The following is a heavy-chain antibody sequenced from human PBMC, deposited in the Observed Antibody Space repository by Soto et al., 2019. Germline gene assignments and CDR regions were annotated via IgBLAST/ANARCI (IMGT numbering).Heavy chain of an antibody. J-gene: IGHJ6*02. D-gene: IGHD4-4*01. CDR2: ISASGAST. CDR3: VKGGPYTNYPLDV. CDR1: GFTFGSYA. Sequence: HPGGSLRLSCATSGFTFGSYAMTWVRQAPGKGPEWVSSISASGASTYYPDSVKGRFTISRDKSKSTLYLQMNSLRAEDAAVYFCVKGGPYTNYPLDVWGQGTTVTVSS. V-gene: IGHV3-23*01.